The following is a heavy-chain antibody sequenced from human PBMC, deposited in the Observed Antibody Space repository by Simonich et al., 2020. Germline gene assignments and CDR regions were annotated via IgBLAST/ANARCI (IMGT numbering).Heavy chain of an antibody. J-gene: IGHJ4*02. CDR1: GGSFSGYY. CDR2: NNHRERN. V-gene: IGHV4-34*01. Sequence: QVQLQQWGAGLLKPSETLSLTCAVYGGSFSGYYWSWIRQPPGKGLEWIGENNHRERNNNNPSLKGRVTISVDTSKNQFSLKLSSVTAADTAVYYCARGLIGGSYYYWGQGTLVTVSS. CDR3: ARGLIGGSYYY. D-gene: IGHD1-26*01.